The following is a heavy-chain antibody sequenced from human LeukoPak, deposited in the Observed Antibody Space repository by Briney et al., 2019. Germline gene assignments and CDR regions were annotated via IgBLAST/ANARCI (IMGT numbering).Heavy chain of an antibody. Sequence: SETLSLTCTVSGGSISSSSYYWGWIRQPPGKGLEWIGSIYYSGSTYYNPSLKSRVTISVDTSKNQFSLKLSSVTATDTAVYYCARRSKQLVFDYWGQGTLVTVSS. CDR3: ARRSKQLVFDY. CDR1: GGSISSSSYY. D-gene: IGHD6-13*01. J-gene: IGHJ4*02. V-gene: IGHV4-39*01. CDR2: IYYSGST.